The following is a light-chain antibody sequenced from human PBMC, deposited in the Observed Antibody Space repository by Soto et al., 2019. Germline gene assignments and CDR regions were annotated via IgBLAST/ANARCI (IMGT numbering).Light chain of an antibody. J-gene: IGKJ2*01. CDR1: QSVSSSC. V-gene: IGKV3-20*01. CDR2: GAS. Sequence: EIVLTQSPGTLSLSPGDRATLSCRASQSVSSSCLAWYQQKPGLAPRLLIFGASSRATGIPDRFSGSGSGTDFTLTIRRLEPEDFAVYYCQQYGSSPYTFGQGTKLEIK. CDR3: QQYGSSPYT.